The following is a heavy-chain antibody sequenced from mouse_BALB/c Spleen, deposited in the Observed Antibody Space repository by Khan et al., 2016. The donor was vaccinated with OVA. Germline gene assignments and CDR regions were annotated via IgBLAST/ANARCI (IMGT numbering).Heavy chain of an antibody. CDR2: INTGGAYT. J-gene: IGHJ3*01. D-gene: IGHD1-1*01. CDR1: GFTFSTYG. CDR3: ARLAYYYNSEGFAY. V-gene: IGHV5-6*01. Sequence: EVELVESGGDFVRPGGSLKLSCAASGFTFSTYGMSWVRQTPDKRLEWVATINTGGAYTYFPDSVKGRFTISRDNAKNTQELQLSSLKSEETAIYYCARLAYYYNSEGFAYWGQGTMVTVAA.